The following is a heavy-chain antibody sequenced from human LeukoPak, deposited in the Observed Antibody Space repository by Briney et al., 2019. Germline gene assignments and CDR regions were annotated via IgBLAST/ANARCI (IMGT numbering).Heavy chain of an antibody. Sequence: SETLSLTCAVYGGSFSGYYWSWIRQPPGKGLEWIGEINHSGSTNYNPSLESRVTISVDTSKNQFSLKLSSVTAADTAVYYCARGRGTIFGVAPLDYWGQGTLVTVSS. V-gene: IGHV4-34*01. CDR2: INHSGST. CDR1: GGSFSGYY. J-gene: IGHJ4*02. CDR3: ARGRGTIFGVAPLDY. D-gene: IGHD3-3*01.